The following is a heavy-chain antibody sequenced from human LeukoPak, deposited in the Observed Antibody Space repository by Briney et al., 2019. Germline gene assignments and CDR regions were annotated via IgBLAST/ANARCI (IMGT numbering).Heavy chain of an antibody. Sequence: ASVTVSFKASGGTFTSYAISWVRQAPGQGLEWMGGIIPIFGTANYAQKFQGRVTITADESTSTAYMELSSLRSEGTAVYYCAGDQYSSPYGAGYWGQGTLVTVSS. CDR2: IIPIFGTA. D-gene: IGHD6-6*01. J-gene: IGHJ4*02. V-gene: IGHV1-69*13. CDR3: AGDQYSSPYGAGY. CDR1: GGTFTSYA.